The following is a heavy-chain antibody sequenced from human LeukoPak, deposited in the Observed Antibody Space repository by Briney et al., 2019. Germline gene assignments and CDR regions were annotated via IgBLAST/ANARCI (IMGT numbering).Heavy chain of an antibody. J-gene: IGHJ4*02. Sequence: GGSLRLSCTASGFTFGDYAMSWFRQAPAKGLEWVGFIRSKAYGGTTEYAASVKGRFTISRDDYKSIAYLQMHSLKTEDTAVYYCTRDRFYYDSSGYSIDYWGQGTLVTVSS. CDR1: GFTFGDYA. CDR3: TRDRFYYDSSGYSIDY. V-gene: IGHV3-49*03. D-gene: IGHD3-22*01. CDR2: IRSKAYGGTT.